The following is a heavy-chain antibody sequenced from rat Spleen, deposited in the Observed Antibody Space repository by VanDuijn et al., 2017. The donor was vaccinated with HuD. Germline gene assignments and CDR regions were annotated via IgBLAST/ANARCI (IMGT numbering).Heavy chain of an antibody. CDR1: GFTFSSFA. CDR2: IIYDGSST. Sequence: EVQLVESGGGLVQPGRSLKLSCAASGFTFSSFAMAWVRQAPKKGLEWVATIIYDGSSTYYRDSVKGRFTISRNNVQNTLYLQMNRLGSEDTAIYYCARGGGAYWGQGTLVTVSS. J-gene: IGHJ3*01. V-gene: IGHV5-7*01. CDR3: ARGGGAY.